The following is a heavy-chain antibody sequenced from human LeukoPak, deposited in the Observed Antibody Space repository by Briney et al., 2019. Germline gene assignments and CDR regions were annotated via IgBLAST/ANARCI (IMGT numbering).Heavy chain of an antibody. CDR2: IYHSGST. CDR3: ARADGASFDY. V-gene: IGHV4-38-2*02. J-gene: IGHJ4*02. CDR1: GYSIRNGFY. D-gene: IGHD4-17*01. Sequence: PSETLSLTCTVSGYSIRNGFYWGWIRQPPGKGLEWIGSIYHSGSTNYNSSLESRVTISVDTSKNQFSLKLSSVTAADTAVYYCARADGASFDYWGQGTLVTVSS.